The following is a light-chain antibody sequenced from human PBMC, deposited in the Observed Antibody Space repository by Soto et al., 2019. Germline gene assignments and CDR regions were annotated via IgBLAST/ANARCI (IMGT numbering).Light chain of an antibody. Sequence: DIVMTQSPDSLAVSLGERATINCKSSQSVLYSSNNKNHLGWYQQKSGQPPKLLIYWASTRESGVPDRFSGSGSGTDFTLTISSLLAEDVAVYYCQQYFSMPGTFGQGTKVEIK. V-gene: IGKV4-1*01. CDR1: QSVLYSSNNKNH. J-gene: IGKJ1*01. CDR2: WAS. CDR3: QQYFSMPGT.